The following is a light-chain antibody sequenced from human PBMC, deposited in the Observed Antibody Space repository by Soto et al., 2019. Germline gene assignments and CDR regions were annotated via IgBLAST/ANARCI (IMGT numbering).Light chain of an antibody. CDR2: DVS. J-gene: IGLJ2*01. V-gene: IGLV2-11*01. Sequence: QSALTQPRSVSGSPGQSVTISCTGTSSDVGGSNYVSWYQQHPGKAPKLMIYDVSKRPSGVPDRFSGSKSGHTDSLTISGIQAEDEADYYCGSYAGSYTLVFGGGTKVTV. CDR1: SSDVGGSNY. CDR3: GSYAGSYTLV.